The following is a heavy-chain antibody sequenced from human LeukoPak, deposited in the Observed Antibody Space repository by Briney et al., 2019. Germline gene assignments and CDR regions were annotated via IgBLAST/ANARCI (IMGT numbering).Heavy chain of an antibody. J-gene: IGHJ4*02. D-gene: IGHD3-22*01. Sequence: GESLKISRKGSGYSFSTYWIGWVRQMPGKGLEWMGIIYPGDSDTRYSPSFQGQVTISADKSISTAYLQWSSLKASDAAMYYCARIDYYDSSSYSLPPDYWGQGTLVTVSS. V-gene: IGHV5-51*01. CDR1: GYSFSTYW. CDR3: ARIDYYDSSSYSLPPDY. CDR2: IYPGDSDT.